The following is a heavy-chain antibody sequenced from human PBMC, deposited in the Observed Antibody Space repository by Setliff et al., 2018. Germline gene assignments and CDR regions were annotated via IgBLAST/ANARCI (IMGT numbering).Heavy chain of an antibody. CDR3: ARPGRSNYWDSFDY. V-gene: IGHV3-7*01. J-gene: IGHJ4*02. CDR2: INQDGSEK. Sequence: GSLRLSCAASGFTFSSYWMSWVRQAPGKGLERVANINQDGSEKYYVDSVKGRFTISRDNAKNSLYLQMNSLRADDTAVYYCARPGRSNYWDSFDYWGQGTLVTVSS. CDR1: GFTFSSYW. D-gene: IGHD3-10*01.